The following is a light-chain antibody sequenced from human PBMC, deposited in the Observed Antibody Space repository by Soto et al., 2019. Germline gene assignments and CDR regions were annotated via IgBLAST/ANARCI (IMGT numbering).Light chain of an antibody. V-gene: IGLV3-21*02. Sequence: SYELTQPPSVSVAPGQTARITCGGNNIGSKSVHWYQQKPGQAPVLVVYDDDARPSGIPGRFSGSNSGNTATLTITRVEAGDEADYYCQVWDDSRDQQVFGGGTKLTVL. CDR3: QVWDDSRDQQV. J-gene: IGLJ3*02. CDR1: NIGSKS. CDR2: DDD.